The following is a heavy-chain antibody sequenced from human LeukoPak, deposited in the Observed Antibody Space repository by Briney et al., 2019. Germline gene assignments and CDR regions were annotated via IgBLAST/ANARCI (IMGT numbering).Heavy chain of an antibody. V-gene: IGHV4-59*01. CDR1: GGSISSYY. Sequence: SETLSLTCTVSGGSISSYYWSWIRQPPGKGLEWIGYIYYSGSTNYNPSLKSRVTVSVDTSKNQFSLKLSSVTAADTAVYYCARAERGYSYGPLYYFDYWGQGTLVTVSS. CDR3: ARAERGYSYGPLYYFDY. J-gene: IGHJ4*02. CDR2: IYYSGST. D-gene: IGHD5-18*01.